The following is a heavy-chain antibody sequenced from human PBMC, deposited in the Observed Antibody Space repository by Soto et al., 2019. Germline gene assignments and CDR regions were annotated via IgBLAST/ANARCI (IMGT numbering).Heavy chain of an antibody. Sequence: QVQLVESGGGLVKPGGSLRLSCAASGFTFSDYYMSWIRQAPGKGLEWVSYISSSGSTIYYADAVKGRFTISRDNAKNSLYLQMNSLRGEDSAVHYCARAWAVYSGSYLGYWGQGTLGTVSS. J-gene: IGHJ4*02. V-gene: IGHV3-11*01. CDR1: GFTFSDYY. CDR2: ISSSGSTI. D-gene: IGHD1-26*01. CDR3: ARAWAVYSGSYLGY.